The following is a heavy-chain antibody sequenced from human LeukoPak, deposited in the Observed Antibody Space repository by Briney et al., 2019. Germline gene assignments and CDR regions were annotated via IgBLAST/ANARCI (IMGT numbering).Heavy chain of an antibody. D-gene: IGHD3-9*01. CDR3: ARGDDILTGYHHPFDY. V-gene: IGHV3-30-3*01. J-gene: IGHJ4*02. CDR1: GFTFSSYA. Sequence: PGGSLRLSCAASGFTFSSYAMHWVRQAPGKGLEWVAVISYDGSNKYYADSVKGRFTISRDNSKNTLYLQMSSLRAEDTAVYYCARGDDILTGYHHPFDYWGQGTLVTVSS. CDR2: ISYDGSNK.